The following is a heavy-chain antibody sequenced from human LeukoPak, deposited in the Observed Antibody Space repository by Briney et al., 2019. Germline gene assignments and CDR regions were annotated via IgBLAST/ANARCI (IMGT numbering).Heavy chain of an antibody. CDR1: GGSFSGYY. CDR2: INHSGST. D-gene: IGHD3-3*01. J-gene: IGHJ4*02. CDR3: ARGDFWSGYYPWDY. Sequence: SXTLSLTCAVYGGSFSGYYWSWIRQPPGKGLEWIGEINHSGSTNYNPSLKSRVTISVDTSKNQFSLKLSSVTAADTAVYYCARGDFWSGYYPWDYWGQGTLVTVSS. V-gene: IGHV4-34*01.